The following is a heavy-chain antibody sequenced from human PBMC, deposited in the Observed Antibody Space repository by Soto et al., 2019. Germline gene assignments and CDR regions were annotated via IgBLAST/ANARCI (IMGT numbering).Heavy chain of an antibody. Sequence: GASVKVSCKASGYTFTSYGISWVRQAPGQGLEWMGWISAYNGNTNYAQKLQGRVTMTTDTSTSTAYMELRSLRSDDTAVYYCARDHSSGWPYYFDYWCQGTLVTVSS. CDR1: GYTFTSYG. D-gene: IGHD6-19*01. CDR3: ARDHSSGWPYYFDY. V-gene: IGHV1-18*01. J-gene: IGHJ4*02. CDR2: ISAYNGNT.